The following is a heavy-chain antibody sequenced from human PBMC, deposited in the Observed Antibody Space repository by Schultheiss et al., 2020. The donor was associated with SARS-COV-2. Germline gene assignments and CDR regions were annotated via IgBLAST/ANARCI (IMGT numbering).Heavy chain of an antibody. V-gene: IGHV4-4*07. D-gene: IGHD3-10*01. Sequence: SETLSLTCTVSGGGSITSYYWSWIRQPAGKGLEWIGRFYTSASTNYNPSLKSRVTMSVDTSKNQFSLKLFSVTAADTAVYYCARNYYASVSMDYWGQGTRVTVSS. CDR2: FYTSAST. CDR1: GGGSITSYY. J-gene: IGHJ4*02. CDR3: ARNYYASVSMDY.